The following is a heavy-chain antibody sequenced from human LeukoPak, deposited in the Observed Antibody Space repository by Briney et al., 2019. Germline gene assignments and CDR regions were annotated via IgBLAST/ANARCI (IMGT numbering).Heavy chain of an antibody. CDR3: ARVSCSGGSCNAPYDY. V-gene: IGHV4-4*02. D-gene: IGHD2-15*01. Sequence: PSGTLSLTCAVSGGSISSSNWWSWVRQPPGKGLEWIGEIYHSGSTIYNPSLKSRVTISVDKSKNQFSLKLSSVTAADTAVYYCARVSCSGGSCNAPYDYWGQGTLVTVSS. J-gene: IGHJ4*02. CDR2: IYHSGST. CDR1: GGSISSSNW.